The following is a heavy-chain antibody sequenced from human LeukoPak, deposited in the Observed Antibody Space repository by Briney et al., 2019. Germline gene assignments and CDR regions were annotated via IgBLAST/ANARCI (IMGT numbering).Heavy chain of an antibody. CDR2: IYHSGST. Sequence: SQTLSLTCTVSGGSISSGGYYWSWIRQPPGKGLEWIGYIYHSGSTYYNPSLKSRVTISVDRSKNQFSLKLSSVTAADTAVYYCARGGGGSSWYVAWYFDYWGQGTLVTVSS. CDR3: ARGGGGSSWYVAWYFDY. CDR1: GGSISSGGYY. J-gene: IGHJ4*02. D-gene: IGHD6-13*01. V-gene: IGHV4-30-2*01.